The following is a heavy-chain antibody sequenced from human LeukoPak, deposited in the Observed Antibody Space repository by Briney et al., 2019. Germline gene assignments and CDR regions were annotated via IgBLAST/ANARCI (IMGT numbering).Heavy chain of an antibody. CDR3: ARYYGGNSNFDY. CDR2: ISYSGST. V-gene: IGHV4-30-4*01. Sequence: SETLSLTCTVSGGSINSGAHNWSWVRQPPGKGLEWIGYISYSGSTYYNPSLKSRVTISVDTSKNQFSLKLSSVTAADTAVYYCARYYGGNSNFDYWGQGTLVTVSS. D-gene: IGHD4-23*01. J-gene: IGHJ4*02. CDR1: GGSINSGAHN.